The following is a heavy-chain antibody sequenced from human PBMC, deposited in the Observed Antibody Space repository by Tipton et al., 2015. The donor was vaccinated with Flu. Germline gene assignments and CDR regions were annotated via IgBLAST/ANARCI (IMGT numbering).Heavy chain of an antibody. CDR1: GYTFTGYY. CDR3: ARSLRCSGGSCYIWASNGFDI. CDR2: INPNCGGT. V-gene: IGHV1-2*02. D-gene: IGHD2-15*01. Sequence: QSGPEVKKPGASVKVSCKASGYTFTGYYMHWVRQAPGQGLEWMGWINPNCGGTNYAQKFQGRVTMTRDTSISTAYMELSRLRADDTAVYYCARSLRCSGGSCYIWASNGFDIWGQGTMVTVSS. J-gene: IGHJ3*02.